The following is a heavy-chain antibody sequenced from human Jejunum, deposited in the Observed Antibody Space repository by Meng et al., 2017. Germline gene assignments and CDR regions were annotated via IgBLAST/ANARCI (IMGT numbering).Heavy chain of an antibody. CDR3: ARDGETYYYETTGFAF. V-gene: IGHV4-4*02. D-gene: IGHD3-22*01. CDR2: IYHTGST. CDR1: GVSISTSVW. Sequence: SETLSLTCSVSGVSISTSVWWSWVRQPPGKGLEWIGDIYHTGSTNYNTSLRSRVTISVDKSSNEFSLSLASVTAADTAIYYCARDGETYYYETTGFAFWGQGARVTGYS. J-gene: IGHJ6*01.